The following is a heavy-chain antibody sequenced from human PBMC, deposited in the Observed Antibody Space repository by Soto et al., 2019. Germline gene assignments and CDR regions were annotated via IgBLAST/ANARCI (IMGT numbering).Heavy chain of an antibody. CDR2: ISGSGGST. V-gene: IGHV3-23*01. CDR1: GFTFSNYA. J-gene: IGHJ4*02. CDR3: AKDGGGIAVAGDYFDY. D-gene: IGHD6-19*01. Sequence: EVQMLESGGGLVQPGGSLRLSCAASGFTFSNYAMSWVRQAPGKGLEWVSGISGSGGSTYYADSVKGRFTISRDNSKTTLDLQMNSLRAEDTAIYYCAKDGGGIAVAGDYFDYWGQGTLVTVSS.